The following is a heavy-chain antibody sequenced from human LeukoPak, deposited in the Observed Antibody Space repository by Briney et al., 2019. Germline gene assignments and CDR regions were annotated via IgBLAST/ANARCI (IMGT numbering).Heavy chain of an antibody. CDR3: AKGSRAYSSGWLDY. CDR2: ISGSGGST. Sequence: GGSLRLSCAASGFTFSSYAMSWVRQAPGKGLEWVSAISGSGGSTYYADSMKGRFTISRDNSKNTLYLQMNSLRAEDTAVYYCAKGSRAYSSGWLDYWGQGTLVTVSS. J-gene: IGHJ4*02. D-gene: IGHD6-19*01. CDR1: GFTFSSYA. V-gene: IGHV3-23*01.